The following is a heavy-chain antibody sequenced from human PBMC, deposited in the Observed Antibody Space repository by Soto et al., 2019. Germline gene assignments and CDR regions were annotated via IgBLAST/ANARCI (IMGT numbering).Heavy chain of an antibody. D-gene: IGHD3-16*02. Sequence: QVQLQQWGAGLLKPSETLSLTCAVYGGSFSGYYWSWIRQPPGKGLEWIGEINHSGSTNYNPSLKSRVTISVDTSKNQFSLKLSSVTAADTAVYYCARDLPRIGYDYVWGSYRYFDYWGQGTLVTVSS. CDR2: INHSGST. CDR3: ARDLPRIGYDYVWGSYRYFDY. CDR1: GGSFSGYY. J-gene: IGHJ4*02. V-gene: IGHV4-34*01.